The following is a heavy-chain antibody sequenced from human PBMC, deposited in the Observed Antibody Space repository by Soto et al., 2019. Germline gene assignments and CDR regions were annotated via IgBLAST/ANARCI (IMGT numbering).Heavy chain of an antibody. D-gene: IGHD3-9*01. Sequence: GGSLRLSCAASGFTFSGYAMHWVRQAPGKGLEWVAVISYDGSNKYYADSVKGRFTISRDNSKNTLYLQMNSLRAEDTAVYYCARGTRILTGYYAHYYYYGMDVWGQGTTVTVSS. CDR3: ARGTRILTGYYAHYYYYGMDV. J-gene: IGHJ6*02. CDR1: GFTFSGYA. CDR2: ISYDGSNK. V-gene: IGHV3-30-3*01.